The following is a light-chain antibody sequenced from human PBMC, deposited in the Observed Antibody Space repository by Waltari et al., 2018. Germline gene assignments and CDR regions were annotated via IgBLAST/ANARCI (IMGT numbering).Light chain of an antibody. Sequence: EIVLTQSPGTLSLSPGDRATLSCRASQSVKSNELAWYQQKTGQAPRLLIYDTSTRATCIPDRFSGSGSGTDFILTISRLEAEDFVLYYCQQYGTPLTFGGGTKVEIK. CDR1: QSVKSNE. J-gene: IGKJ4*01. CDR2: DTS. V-gene: IGKV3-20*01. CDR3: QQYGTPLT.